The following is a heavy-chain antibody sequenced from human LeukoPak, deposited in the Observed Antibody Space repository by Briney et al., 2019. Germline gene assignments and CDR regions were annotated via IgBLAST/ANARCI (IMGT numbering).Heavy chain of an antibody. CDR3: AGGKSVSYDSSGYYF. Sequence: SETLSLTCVVYGGSLSGYYWSWVRHPPGEGRGWVGEIILGGGTNYNPTLRSGVTISVDTTKKQLSLRLSTVTAAETAVYISAGGKSVSYDSSGYYFWRQGTLVSVSS. CDR1: GGSLSGYY. D-gene: IGHD3-22*01. CDR2: IILGGGT. J-gene: IGHJ4*02. V-gene: IGHV4-34*01.